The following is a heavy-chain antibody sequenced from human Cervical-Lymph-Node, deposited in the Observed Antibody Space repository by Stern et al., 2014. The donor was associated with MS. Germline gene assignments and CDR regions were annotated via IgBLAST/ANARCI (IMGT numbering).Heavy chain of an antibody. Sequence: VQLLESGAEVKKPGSSVKVSCKASGGTFNTNVISWVRQAPGQGLEWMGGIIPIFGTALYAQKVQGRVTISANESTRAGYMELSSLRSENPAVYYCARAAYSTSSYNYWGQGTLVIVSS. CDR2: IIPIFGTA. J-gene: IGHJ4*02. D-gene: IGHD6-6*01. CDR3: ARAAYSTSSYNY. V-gene: IGHV1-69*01. CDR1: GGTFNTNV.